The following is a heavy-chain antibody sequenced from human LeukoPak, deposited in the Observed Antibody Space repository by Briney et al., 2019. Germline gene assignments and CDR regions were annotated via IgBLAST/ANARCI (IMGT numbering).Heavy chain of an antibody. Sequence: TLSLTCAVSGYSISSGGYSWSWIRQPPGRGLEWIGYIYHTENTYYNPSLTSRVTISLDRSKNQFSLKLTSVTAAETAVYYCARGTVRGAFDIWGQGTMVTVSS. CDR1: GYSISSGGYS. CDR2: IYHTENT. CDR3: ARGTVRGAFDI. J-gene: IGHJ3*02. V-gene: IGHV4-30-2*01. D-gene: IGHD3-16*02.